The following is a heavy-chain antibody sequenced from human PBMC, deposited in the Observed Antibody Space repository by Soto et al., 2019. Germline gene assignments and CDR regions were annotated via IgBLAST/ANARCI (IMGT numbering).Heavy chain of an antibody. CDR3: ASLYSYGSKVAFDI. Sequence: PSETLSLTCTVSGGSISSYYWSWIRQPPGKGLEWISFIYSGGSTYYADSVKGRFTISRDNSKNTLYLQMNSLRAEDTAVYYCASLYSYGSKVAFDIWGQGTMVTVSS. D-gene: IGHD5-18*01. J-gene: IGHJ3*02. CDR2: IYSGGST. V-gene: IGHV3-53*01. CDR1: GGSISSYY.